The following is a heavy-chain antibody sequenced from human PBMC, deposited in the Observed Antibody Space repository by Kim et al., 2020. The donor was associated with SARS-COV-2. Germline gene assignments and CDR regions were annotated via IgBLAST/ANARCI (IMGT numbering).Heavy chain of an antibody. CDR2: ISGSGGST. Sequence: GGSLRLSCAASGFTFSSYAMSWVRQAPGKGLEWVSAISGSGGSTYYADSVKGRFTISRDNSKNTLYLQMNSLRAEDTAVYYCAKDGGTGIAAAGMDWFDPWGQGTLVTVSS. CDR1: GFTFSSYA. CDR3: AKDGGTGIAAAGMDWFDP. D-gene: IGHD6-13*01. V-gene: IGHV3-23*01. J-gene: IGHJ5*02.